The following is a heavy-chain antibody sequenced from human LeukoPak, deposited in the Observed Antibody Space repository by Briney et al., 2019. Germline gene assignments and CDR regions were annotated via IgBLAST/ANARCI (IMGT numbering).Heavy chain of an antibody. V-gene: IGHV3-53*01. Sequence: PGGSLRLSCAASGFPVSNNYMAWVRQAPGKGLEWVSVIYSGGSTYYADSVKGRFIISRDNSKNTLYLQMNSLRAEDTAVYYCARGGRDGYDLAYWGQGTLVTVSS. CDR1: GFPVSNNY. CDR3: ARGGRDGYDLAY. CDR2: IYSGGST. D-gene: IGHD5-24*01. J-gene: IGHJ4*02.